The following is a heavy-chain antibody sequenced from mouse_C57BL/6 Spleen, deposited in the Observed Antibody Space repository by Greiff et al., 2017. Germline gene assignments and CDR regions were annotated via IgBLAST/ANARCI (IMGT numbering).Heavy chain of an antibody. V-gene: IGHV1-81*01. CDR1: GYTFTSYG. D-gene: IGHD4-1*01. CDR3: ARFLTGTSDYYAMDY. Sequence: VKLKQSGAELARPGASVKLSCKASGYTFTSYGISWVKQRTGQGLEWIGEIYPRSGNTYYNEKFKGKATLTADKSSSTAYMELRSLTSEDSAVYFCARFLTGTSDYYAMDYWGQGTSVTVSS. J-gene: IGHJ4*01. CDR2: IYPRSGNT.